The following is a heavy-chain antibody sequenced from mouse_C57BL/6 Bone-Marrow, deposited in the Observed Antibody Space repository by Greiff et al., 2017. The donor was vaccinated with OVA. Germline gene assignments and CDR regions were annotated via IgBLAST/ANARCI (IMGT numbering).Heavy chain of an antibody. D-gene: IGHD1-2*01. Sequence: VQLQQSGPELVKPGASVKIPCKASGYAFSSSWMNWVKQRPGKGLEWIGRIYPGDGDTNYNGKFKGKATLTADKSSSTAYMQLSSLTSEDYSVYFCAGNEDCYYGSYFDYWGQGTTLTVSS. CDR2: IYPGDGDT. CDR1: GYAFSSSW. CDR3: AGNEDCYYGSYFDY. J-gene: IGHJ2*01. V-gene: IGHV1-82*01.